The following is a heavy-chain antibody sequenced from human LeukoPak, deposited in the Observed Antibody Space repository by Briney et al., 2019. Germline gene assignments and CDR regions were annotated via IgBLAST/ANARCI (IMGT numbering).Heavy chain of an antibody. Sequence: GGSLRLSCAASGFTFSTYTIHWVRQPPGKGLEWVSSISSSSTYLYYADSVRGRFTISRDDAKSSLYLQMNSLRAEDTALYYCVRRGNRWGDYWGQGTLVTVSS. V-gene: IGHV3-21*01. J-gene: IGHJ4*02. CDR2: ISSSSTYL. D-gene: IGHD3-16*01. CDR3: VRRGNRWGDY. CDR1: GFTFSTYT.